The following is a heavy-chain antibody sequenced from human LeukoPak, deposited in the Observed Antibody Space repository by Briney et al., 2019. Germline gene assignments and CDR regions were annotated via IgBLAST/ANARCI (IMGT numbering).Heavy chain of an antibody. CDR3: ARYKQQLDY. CDR1: GFSLSTSGMC. J-gene: IGHJ4*02. Sequence: SGPALVIPXPTLTLTCTSSGFSLSTSGMCVSWIRQPPGKALEWLARIDWDDDKYYSTSLKTRLTISKDTSKNQVVLTMTNMDPVDTATYYCARYKQQLDYWSQASLVTV. V-gene: IGHV2-70*11. CDR2: IDWDDDK. D-gene: IGHD6-13*01.